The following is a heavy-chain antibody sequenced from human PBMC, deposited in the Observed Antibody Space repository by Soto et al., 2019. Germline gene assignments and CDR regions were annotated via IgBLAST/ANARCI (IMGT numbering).Heavy chain of an antibody. J-gene: IGHJ6*03. D-gene: IGHD2-15*01. Sequence: PSETLSLTCSFSGDSVTSHYLTWIRQSPEKGLEWIGYMHYTGFSHYNPSLKSRLTISVDRSKNQFTLKLTSVTVEDTAVYYCARGRNQRGVVVVAATRYYYYYMDVWGKGTTVTVSS. V-gene: IGHV4-59*02. CDR2: MHYTGFS. CDR1: GDSVTSHY. CDR3: ARGRNQRGVVVVAATRYYYYYMDV.